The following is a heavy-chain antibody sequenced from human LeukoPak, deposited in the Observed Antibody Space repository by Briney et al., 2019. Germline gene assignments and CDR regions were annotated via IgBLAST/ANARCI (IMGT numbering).Heavy chain of an antibody. CDR3: AKFSYDSSGYLDY. D-gene: IGHD3-22*01. V-gene: IGHV3-23*01. CDR2: ISGSGGST. Sequence: PGGSLRLSCGASGFTFSNFAVHWVRQAPGKGLEWVSAISGSGGSTYYADSVKGRFTISRDNSKNTLYLQMNSLRAEDTAVYYCAKFSYDSSGYLDYWGQGTLVTVSS. CDR1: GFTFSNFA. J-gene: IGHJ4*02.